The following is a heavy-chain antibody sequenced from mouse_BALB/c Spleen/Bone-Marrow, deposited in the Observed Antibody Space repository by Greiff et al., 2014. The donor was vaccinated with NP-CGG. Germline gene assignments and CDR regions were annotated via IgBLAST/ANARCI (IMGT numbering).Heavy chain of an antibody. D-gene: IGHD2-10*02. Sequence: LVESGAELARPGASVKMSCKASGYTFTSYTIHWVKQRPGQGLEWIGYINPSSGYTNYNQKFKDKATLTADKSSSTAYMQLSSLTSEDSAVYYCAYGNYGYAMDYWGQGTSVTVSS. CDR3: AYGNYGYAMDY. CDR2: INPSSGYT. CDR1: GYTFTSYT. V-gene: IGHV1-4*01. J-gene: IGHJ4*01.